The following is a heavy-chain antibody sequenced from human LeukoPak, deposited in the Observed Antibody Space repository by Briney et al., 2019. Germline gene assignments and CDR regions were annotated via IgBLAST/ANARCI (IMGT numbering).Heavy chain of an antibody. Sequence: GGSLRLSCAASGFTFGKYGINRVRQAPGKGLEWVAIIWYDGSNKYFAESVMGRFTISKDNSKNTVYLQMNSLRVEDTAVYHCARAGIENALDYWGQGTQVTVSS. J-gene: IGHJ4*02. D-gene: IGHD5-24*01. CDR2: IWYDGSNK. V-gene: IGHV3-33*01. CDR3: ARAGIENALDY. CDR1: GFTFGKYG.